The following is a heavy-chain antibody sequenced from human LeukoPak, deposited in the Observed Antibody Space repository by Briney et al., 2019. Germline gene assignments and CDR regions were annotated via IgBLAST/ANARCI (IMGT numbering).Heavy chain of an antibody. CDR2: ISVSSTT. CDR3: AKCNLDNCREGFHI. V-gene: IGHV3-23*01. D-gene: IGHD1-1*01. Sequence: GGSLRLSCAAAGFAFSSNALSWVRQAPGEGLDWVSSISVSSTTYYLDSVKGRFTISRDNSNNALFLQMNSLRAEDTALYYCAKCNLDNCREGFHIWGQGTLVTVSS. J-gene: IGHJ4*02. CDR1: GFAFSSNA.